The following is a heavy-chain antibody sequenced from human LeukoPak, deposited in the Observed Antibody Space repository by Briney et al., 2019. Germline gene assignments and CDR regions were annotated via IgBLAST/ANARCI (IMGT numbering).Heavy chain of an antibody. CDR1: GYSISRGYY. CDR2: IYHSGST. V-gene: IGHV4-38-2*02. Sequence: SETLSLTCTVSGYSISRGYYWGWIRQPPGKGLEWIGCIYHSGSTYYNPSLKSRVTISVDTSKDQFSLRLSSVTAADTAVYYCARATYYYDSSGYWTLEFDFDIWGQGTMVTVSS. D-gene: IGHD3-22*01. CDR3: ARATYYYDSSGYWTLEFDFDI. J-gene: IGHJ3*02.